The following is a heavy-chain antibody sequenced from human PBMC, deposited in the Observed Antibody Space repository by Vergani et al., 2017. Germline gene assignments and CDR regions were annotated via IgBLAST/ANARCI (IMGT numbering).Heavy chain of an antibody. D-gene: IGHD6-6*01. Sequence: QVQLQQSGPGMVKPSQTLSLSCAISGDSVSSNSAAWHRIRQSPSRGLEWLGRTYYRSKWYNDYAVSVNSRITINPDTSKNQFTLQLNSVTPEDTAVYYCAREYSSSAGGWFYPGGQGTLVTVSS. CDR2: TYYRSKWYN. CDR3: AREYSSSAGGWFYP. V-gene: IGHV6-1*01. CDR1: GDSVSSNSAA. J-gene: IGHJ5*02.